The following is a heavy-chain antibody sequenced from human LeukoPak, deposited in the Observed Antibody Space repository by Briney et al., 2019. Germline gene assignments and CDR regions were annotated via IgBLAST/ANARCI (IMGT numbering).Heavy chain of an antibody. CDR1: GFTVSSNY. J-gene: IGHJ4*02. Sequence: GGSLRLSCAASGFTVSSNYMSWVRQAPGKGLEWVSVIYSGGSTYYADSVKGRFTISRDNSKNTLYLQVNSPRAEDTAVYYCARGMITMIVMAASPDYWGQGTLVTVSS. D-gene: IGHD3-22*01. CDR2: IYSGGST. V-gene: IGHV3-66*01. CDR3: ARGMITMIVMAASPDY.